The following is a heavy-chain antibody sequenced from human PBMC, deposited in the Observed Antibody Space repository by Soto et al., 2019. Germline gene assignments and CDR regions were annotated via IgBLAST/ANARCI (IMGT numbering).Heavy chain of an antibody. Sequence: GGSLRLSFAASGFTFSSYWMHWVRQPPGKGLVWVSRINSDGSSISYADSVKGRFTISRDNAKNTLYLQMNSLRAEDTAVYYCARPLGPDYYDINDYWGQGTLVTVSS. V-gene: IGHV3-74*01. J-gene: IGHJ4*02. CDR3: ARPLGPDYYDINDY. CDR2: INSDGSSI. D-gene: IGHD3-22*01. CDR1: GFTFSSYW.